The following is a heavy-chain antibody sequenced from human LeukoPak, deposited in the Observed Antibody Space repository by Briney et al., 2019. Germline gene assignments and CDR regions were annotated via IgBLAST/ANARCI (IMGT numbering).Heavy chain of an antibody. CDR2: ISASGGSR. D-gene: IGHD3-9*01. V-gene: IGHV3-23*01. CDR3: AKMFKDILTGYIGRREVPPQYYYDH. Sequence: SGASLLLSCVASGFSVSNYAMSWVRQAPGKGLEWVSVISASGGSREYADSVKGRFIISRDRSDNTLFLQMNNLRVEDTAKYYCAKMFKDILTGYIGRREVPPQYYYDHWGQGTMVTVSS. CDR1: GFSVSNYA. J-gene: IGHJ4*02.